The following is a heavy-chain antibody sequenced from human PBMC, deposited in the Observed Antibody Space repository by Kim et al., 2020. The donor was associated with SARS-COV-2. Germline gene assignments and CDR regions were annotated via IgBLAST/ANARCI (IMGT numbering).Heavy chain of an antibody. V-gene: IGHV3-23*01. CDR1: GFTFSNYA. D-gene: IGHD1-26*01. Sequence: GGSLRLSCASSGFTFSNYAMSWVRQAPGKGLVWVSSIRGSSEGTFYADSVKDRFTISRDNSQNTLYLQMNSLRVQDTAVYYCVKDRAGSYDDWGQGTLVTVSS. J-gene: IGHJ4*02. CDR2: IRGSSEGT. CDR3: VKDRAGSYDD.